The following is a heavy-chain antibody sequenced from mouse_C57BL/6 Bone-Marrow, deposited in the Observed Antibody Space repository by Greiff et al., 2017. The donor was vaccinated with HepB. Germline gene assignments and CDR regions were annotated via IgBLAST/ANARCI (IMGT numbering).Heavy chain of an antibody. J-gene: IGHJ3*01. CDR3: ARNYDHDGFAY. V-gene: IGHV5-17*01. CDR2: ISSGSSTI. CDR1: GFTFSDYG. Sequence: EVKLVESGGGLVKPGGSLKLSCAASGFTFSDYGMHWVRQAPEKGLEWVAYISSGSSTIYYADTVKGRFTISRDNAKNTLFLQMTSLRSEDTAMYYCARNYDHDGFAYWGQGTLVTVSA. D-gene: IGHD2-4*01.